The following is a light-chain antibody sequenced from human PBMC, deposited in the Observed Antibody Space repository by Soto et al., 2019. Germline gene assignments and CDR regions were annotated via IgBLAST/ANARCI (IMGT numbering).Light chain of an antibody. CDR2: DAS. V-gene: IGKV1D-12*01. Sequence: DIQMTQSPSSVSASVGDRVTITCRASQVIGTWLAWYQQKPGRAPRLLIYDASSLQSGVPSRLSGSGPGTDFTLTITSLQPEDFATYYCKQANSFPPIFTFGPGTKVDIK. CDR1: QVIGTW. CDR3: KQANSFPPIFT. J-gene: IGKJ3*01.